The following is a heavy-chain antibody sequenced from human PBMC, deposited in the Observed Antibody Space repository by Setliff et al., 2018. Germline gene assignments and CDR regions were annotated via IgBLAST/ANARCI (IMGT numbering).Heavy chain of an antibody. V-gene: IGHV4-34*01. Sequence: SETLSLTCAVYGGSFSGYYWSWIRQPPGKGLEWIGEINHSGSTNYNPSLKSRVTISVDTSKNQFSLKLSSVTAADTAVYYCARVGLGPGGYYYYMDVWGKGTTDTVSS. D-gene: IGHD6-19*01. CDR1: GGSFSGYY. J-gene: IGHJ6*03. CDR3: ARVGLGPGGYYYYMDV. CDR2: INHSGST.